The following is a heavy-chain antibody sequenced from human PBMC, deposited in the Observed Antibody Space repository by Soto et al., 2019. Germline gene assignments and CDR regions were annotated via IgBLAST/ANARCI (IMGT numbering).Heavy chain of an antibody. D-gene: IGHD1-1*01. V-gene: IGHV3-48*02. CDR2: ISETSIAI. CDR3: ATLQLGREEVFVS. Sequence: EVQLVESGGGFVQPGGSLRLSCAASGFTFKTYSMNCVRQAPGKGPEWGSYISETSIAISYRDSVKGRFTISRDNAKNTLYLQMNSPRDEDTAVYYCATLQLGREEVFVSCGQGSLVTVSS. CDR1: GFTFKTYS. J-gene: IGHJ4*02.